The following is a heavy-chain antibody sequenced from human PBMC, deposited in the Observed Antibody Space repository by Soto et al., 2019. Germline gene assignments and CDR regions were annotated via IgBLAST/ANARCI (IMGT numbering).Heavy chain of an antibody. V-gene: IGHV3-30*18. CDR2: ISYDGTNK. CDR3: AKDARYRHTYYFDY. CDR1: GFTFSNYG. J-gene: IGHJ4*02. Sequence: GGSLRLSCAASGFTFSNYGMHWVRQAPGKGLEWVAVISYDGTNKYYVDSVKGRFTISRDNSKNTLYLQMNSLRAEDTAVYFCAKDARYRHTYYFDYWGQGTPVTVSS. D-gene: IGHD5-18*01.